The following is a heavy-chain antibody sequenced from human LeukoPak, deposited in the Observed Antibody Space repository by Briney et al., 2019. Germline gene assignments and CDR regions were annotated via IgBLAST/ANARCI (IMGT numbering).Heavy chain of an antibody. D-gene: IGHD2-2*02. CDR1: GGSISSYY. J-gene: IGHJ4*02. CDR3: VRYSSRVLYNFAY. V-gene: IGHV4-59*01. CDR2: IYYSGST. Sequence: SETLSLTCTVSGGSISSYYWSCIRQPPGRGLEWIGYIYYSGSTNYNPSLKSRVTMSIDTPKNQFSLKLSSVTAADTAVYYCVRYSSRVLYNFAYWGQGTLVTVSS.